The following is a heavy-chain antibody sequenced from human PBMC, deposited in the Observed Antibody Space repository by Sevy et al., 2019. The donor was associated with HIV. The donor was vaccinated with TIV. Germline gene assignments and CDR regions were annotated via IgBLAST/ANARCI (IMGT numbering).Heavy chain of an antibody. J-gene: IGHJ4*02. D-gene: IGHD2-2*03. CDR3: ARDPLLGIAREVARGGY. CDR1: GFIFSDYY. V-gene: IGHV3-11*01. CDR2: ISGSGIT. Sequence: GGSLRLSCSGSGFIFSDYYMSWIRQAPGRGLEWVSYISGSGITYYGDSVEGRFTISRGNARNSRYLQMNSLRADDTAVYYCARDPLLGIAREVARGGYWGQGTLVTVSS.